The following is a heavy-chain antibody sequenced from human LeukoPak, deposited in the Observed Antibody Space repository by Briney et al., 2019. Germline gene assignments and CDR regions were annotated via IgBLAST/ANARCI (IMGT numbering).Heavy chain of an antibody. CDR2: INAGNGNT. CDR3: ARDPGWEYSSSLHDGAFDI. Sequence: ASVKVSCKASGYTFTSYAMHWVRQAPGQRLEWMGWINAGNGNTKYSQKFQGRVTITRDTSASTAYMELRSLRSDDTAVYYCARDPGWEYSSSLHDGAFDIWGQGTMVTVSS. V-gene: IGHV1-3*01. D-gene: IGHD6-6*01. CDR1: GYTFTSYA. J-gene: IGHJ3*02.